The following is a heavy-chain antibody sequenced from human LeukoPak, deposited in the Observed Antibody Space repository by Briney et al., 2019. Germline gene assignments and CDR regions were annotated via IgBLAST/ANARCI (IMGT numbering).Heavy chain of an antibody. D-gene: IGHD1-26*01. CDR1: GGSISSSNYF. Sequence: SETLSLTCTVSGGSISSSNYFWGWIRQPPGKGLEWIGSIYYSGDTSYKPSLKGRVTISVDTSKNQFSLKLSSVTAADTAVYYCATDLPLLGATNYWGQGTLVTVSS. J-gene: IGHJ4*02. CDR3: ATDLPLLGATNY. V-gene: IGHV4-39*07. CDR2: IYYSGDT.